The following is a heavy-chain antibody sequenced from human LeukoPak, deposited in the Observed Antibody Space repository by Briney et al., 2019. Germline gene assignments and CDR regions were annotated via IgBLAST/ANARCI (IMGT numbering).Heavy chain of an antibody. CDR2: IWYDGSNK. CDR3: ARGYCSSTSCPMIEYFQH. D-gene: IGHD2-2*01. V-gene: IGHV3-33*01. CDR1: GFTFSSYG. J-gene: IGHJ1*01. Sequence: RRSLRLSCAASGFTFSSYGMHWVRQAPGKGLEWVAVIWYDGSNKYYADSVKGRFTISRDNSKNTLYLQMNSLRAEDTAVYYCARGYCSSTSCPMIEYFQHWGQGTLVTVSS.